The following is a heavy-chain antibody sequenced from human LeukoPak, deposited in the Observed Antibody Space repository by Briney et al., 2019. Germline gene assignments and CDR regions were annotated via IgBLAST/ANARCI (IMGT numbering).Heavy chain of an antibody. CDR1: GGSISSYY. Sequence: SETLSLTCTVSGGSISSYYWSRIRQPPGKGLEWIGYIYDSGSTNYNPSLKSRVTMSVDTSKNQFSLKLSSVTAADTAVYYCARDSQSGQLVLSDSYYYMDVWGKGTTVTISS. D-gene: IGHD6-13*01. CDR2: IYDSGST. V-gene: IGHV4-59*12. CDR3: ARDSQSGQLVLSDSYYYMDV. J-gene: IGHJ6*03.